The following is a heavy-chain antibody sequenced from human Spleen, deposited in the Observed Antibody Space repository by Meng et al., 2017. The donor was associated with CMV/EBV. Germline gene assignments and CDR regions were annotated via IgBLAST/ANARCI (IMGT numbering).Heavy chain of an antibody. CDR2: INSDGTRT. CDR1: GFTFSSYG. V-gene: IGHV3-74*01. J-gene: IGHJ4*02. D-gene: IGHD3-22*01. CDR3: ARDRGNYDSWNY. Sequence: GGSLRLSCEGAGFTFSSYGMHWARQAPGKGLVWVSRINSDGTRTNYADSVKGRFTTSRDNAKNMVYLQMNSLRGEDTAVYYCARDRGNYDSWNYWGQGTLVTVS.